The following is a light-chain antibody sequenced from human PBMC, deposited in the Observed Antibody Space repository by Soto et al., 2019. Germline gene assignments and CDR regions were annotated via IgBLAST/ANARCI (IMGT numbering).Light chain of an antibody. CDR2: EVT. J-gene: IGLJ3*02. V-gene: IGLV2-8*01. CDR1: SSDVGAYNY. CDR3: SAFASSNTWV. Sequence: QSALTQPPSASGSPGQSVTISFTGTSSDVGAYNYVSWYQQHAGKAPKLVIYEVTKRPSGVPDRFSGSKSANTASLTVSGLQAEDEDDYYCSAFASSNTWVFGGGTKMTVL.